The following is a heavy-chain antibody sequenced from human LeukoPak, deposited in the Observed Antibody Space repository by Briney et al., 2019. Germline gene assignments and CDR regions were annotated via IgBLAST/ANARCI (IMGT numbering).Heavy chain of an antibody. CDR3: ARAGNNYGWFDP. J-gene: IGHJ5*02. V-gene: IGHV1-46*01. CDR1: GYTFTSYA. D-gene: IGHD3-22*01. Sequence: GASVKVSCKASGYTFTSYAMHWVRQAPGQGLQWMGIINPSGGSTSYAQKFQGRITMTRDTSTSTVYMELSSLRSEDTAMYYCARAGNNYGWFDPWGQGTLVTVSS. CDR2: INPSGGST.